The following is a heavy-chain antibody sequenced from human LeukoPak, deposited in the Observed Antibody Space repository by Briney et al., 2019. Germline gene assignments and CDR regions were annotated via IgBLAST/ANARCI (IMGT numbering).Heavy chain of an antibody. CDR2: ISAYNGNT. D-gene: IGHD5-18*01. CDR1: GYTFTKEA. V-gene: IGHV1-18*01. Sequence: GASVKVSCKAFGYTFTKEAISWVRQAPGQGLEWMGWISAYNGNTNYAQKLQGRVTMTTDTSTSTAYMELRSLRSDDTAVYYCAAWDSSYGRFDYWGQGTLVTVSS. J-gene: IGHJ4*02. CDR3: AAWDSSYGRFDY.